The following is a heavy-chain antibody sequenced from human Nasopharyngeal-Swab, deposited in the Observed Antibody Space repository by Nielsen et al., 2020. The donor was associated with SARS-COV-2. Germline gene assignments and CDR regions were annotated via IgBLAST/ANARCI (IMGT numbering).Heavy chain of an antibody. CDR1: GFTFSSYE. D-gene: IGHD3-16*01. CDR3: ASEITSRMDV. V-gene: IGHV3-48*03. J-gene: IGHJ6*02. Sequence: GESLRLSCAASGFTFSSYEMNWVRQAPGKGLEWVSYISSSGSTIYYADSVKGRFTISRDNAKNSLYLQMNSLRAEDTAVYYCASEITSRMDVWGQGTTVTVSS. CDR2: ISSSGSTI.